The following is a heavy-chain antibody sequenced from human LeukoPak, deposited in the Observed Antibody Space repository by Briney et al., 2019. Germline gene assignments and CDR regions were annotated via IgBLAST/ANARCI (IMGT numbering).Heavy chain of an antibody. CDR2: ICWDSGSI. Sequence: GGSPILSFAAPGFTLYGYALHPVRPAPGEGLAGGSGICWDSGSIGYADSVKGRFTISRDNAKNSLYRQMNSLRAEDTALYYCAKDRSLGYCSGGSCPSLVGDYWGQGTLVTVSS. CDR1: GFTLYGYA. J-gene: IGHJ4*02. CDR3: AKDRSLGYCSGGSCPSLVGDY. V-gene: IGHV3-9*01. D-gene: IGHD2-15*01.